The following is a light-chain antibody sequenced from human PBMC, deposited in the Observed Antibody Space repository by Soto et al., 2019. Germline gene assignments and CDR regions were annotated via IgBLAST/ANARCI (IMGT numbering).Light chain of an antibody. CDR1: QSVANR. J-gene: IGKJ1*01. V-gene: IGKV3-15*01. CDR3: QQYSDWPRT. Sequence: EVVMTRSPATLSVSPVEIAALSGMASQSVANRLAWYQHTPGQAPRLLIYGASNRATGVPAKFSGSGSGTEFTLTITSLQSQDFVLYYCQQYSDWPRTFGQGTKVDIK. CDR2: GAS.